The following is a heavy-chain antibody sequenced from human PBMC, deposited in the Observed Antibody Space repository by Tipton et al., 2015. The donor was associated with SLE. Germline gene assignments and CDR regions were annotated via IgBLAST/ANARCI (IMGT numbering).Heavy chain of an antibody. J-gene: IGHJ3*02. CDR3: SSWPLWDAFAI. V-gene: IGHV5-51*03. Sequence: VQLVQSGAEVKTPGESLKISCKGSEYSFTNYWIVWVRQVPGKGLERMGLIYPTDSDTRYSQSFQGQVSISADRSTYTAYLQWSSLKASESAIYYCSSWPLWDAFAIWGQGTMVTVYS. D-gene: IGHD3-16*01. CDR1: EYSFTNYW. CDR2: IYPTDSDT.